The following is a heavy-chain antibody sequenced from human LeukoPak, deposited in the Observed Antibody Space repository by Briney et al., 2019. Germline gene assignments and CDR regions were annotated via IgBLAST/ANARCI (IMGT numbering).Heavy chain of an antibody. D-gene: IGHD6-13*01. CDR3: ARGTYSSSLDY. Sequence: GRSLRLSCAASGFAFSSYAMHWVRQAPGKGLEWVAVISYDGSNKYYADSVKGRFTIPRDNSKNTLYLQMNSLRAEDTAVYYCARGTYSSSLDYWGQGTLVTVSS. J-gene: IGHJ4*02. CDR1: GFAFSSYA. CDR2: ISYDGSNK. V-gene: IGHV3-30-3*01.